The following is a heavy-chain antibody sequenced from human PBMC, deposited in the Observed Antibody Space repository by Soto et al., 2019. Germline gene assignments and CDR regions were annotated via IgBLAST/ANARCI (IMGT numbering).Heavy chain of an antibody. CDR3: ATASPPPYGDYHYCYYIDV. D-gene: IGHD4-17*01. CDR2: FDPEDGET. Sequence: GASVKVSCKVSGYTLTELSMHWVRQAPGKGLEWMGGFDPEDGETIYAQKFQGRVTMTEDTSTDTAYMELSSLRSEDTAVYYCATASPPPYGDYHYCYYIDVWGKGTTVTVSS. J-gene: IGHJ6*03. V-gene: IGHV1-24*01. CDR1: GYTLTELS.